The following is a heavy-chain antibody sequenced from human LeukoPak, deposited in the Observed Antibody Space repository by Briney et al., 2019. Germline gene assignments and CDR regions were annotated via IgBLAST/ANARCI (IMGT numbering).Heavy chain of an antibody. V-gene: IGHV3-9*01. CDR2: ISWNSGSI. CDR1: GFSFDDYA. D-gene: IGHD2-2*01. CDR3: AKDMKYQLLPPYFDY. J-gene: IGHJ4*02. Sequence: GGSLRLSCAASGFSFDDYAMHWVRQAPGKGLEWVSGISWNSGSIGYADSVKGRFTISRDNAKNSLYLQMNSLRAEDTALYYCAKDMKYQLLPPYFDYWGQGTLVTVSS.